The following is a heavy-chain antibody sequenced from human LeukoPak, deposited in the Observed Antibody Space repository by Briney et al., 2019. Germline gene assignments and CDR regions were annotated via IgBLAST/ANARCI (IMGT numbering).Heavy chain of an antibody. D-gene: IGHD3-10*01. CDR2: ISSSGSTI. CDR1: GFTFSDYY. Sequence: GGSLRLSCAASGFTFSDYYMSWIRQAPGKGLEWVSYISSSGSTIYYADSVKGRFTISRDNAKNSLYLQMNSLRAEDTAVYYCAKELKHYFGSGTYYIPYYGMDVWGQGTTVTVSS. V-gene: IGHV3-11*01. CDR3: AKELKHYFGSGTYYIPYYGMDV. J-gene: IGHJ6*02.